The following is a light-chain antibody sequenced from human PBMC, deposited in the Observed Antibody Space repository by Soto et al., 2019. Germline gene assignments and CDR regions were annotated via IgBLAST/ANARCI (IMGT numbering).Light chain of an antibody. J-gene: IGKJ1*01. CDR2: GVS. CDR1: QSVSSSY. V-gene: IGKV3-20*01. CDR3: QQYDSSPT. Sequence: EIVLTQSPGTLSLSPVERATLSCMASQSVSSSYLAWYQQKPGQAPRLLIYGVSSRATGTPDRFSGSGSGTDFTLTISRLEPEDFAVYHCQQYDSSPTFGQGTKVDIK.